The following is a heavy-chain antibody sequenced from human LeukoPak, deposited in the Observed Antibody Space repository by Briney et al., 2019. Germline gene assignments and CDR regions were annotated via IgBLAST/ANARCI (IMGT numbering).Heavy chain of an antibody. CDR3: AKGFYYYGSGSYRYFEQ. J-gene: IGHJ4*02. CDR2: ISYDGSNK. D-gene: IGHD3-10*01. Sequence: GRSLRLSCAASGFTSSSYGMHWVRQAPGKGLEWVAVISYDGSNKYYADSVKGRFTISRDNSKNTLYLQMNSLRAEDTAVYYCAKGFYYYGSGSYRYFEQWGQGTLVTVSS. CDR1: GFTSSSYG. V-gene: IGHV3-30*18.